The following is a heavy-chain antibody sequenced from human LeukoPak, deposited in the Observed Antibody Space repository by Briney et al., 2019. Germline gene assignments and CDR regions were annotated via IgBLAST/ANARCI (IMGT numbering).Heavy chain of an antibody. J-gene: IGHJ4*02. CDR2: INPNSGGT. V-gene: IGHV1-2*02. CDR3: ARGSYDILTCDY. CDR1: GYTFTSYG. D-gene: IGHD3-9*01. Sequence: ASVKVSCKASGYTFTSYGISWVRQAPGQGLEWMGWINPNSGGTNYAQKFQGRVTMTRDTSISTAYMELNRLRSDDTAVYYCARGSYDILTCDYWGQGTLVTVSS.